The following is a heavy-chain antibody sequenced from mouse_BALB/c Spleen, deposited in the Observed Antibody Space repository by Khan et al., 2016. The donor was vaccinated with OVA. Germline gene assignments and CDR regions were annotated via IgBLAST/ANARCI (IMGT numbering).Heavy chain of an antibody. J-gene: IGHJ3*01. CDR3: ARSTYRYAFVY. Sequence: EVQLQESGPSLVKPSQTLSLTCSVTGDSITTGYWNWIRKFPGNKLEYMGYIIYTGYTYYIPSLKSRISTTRHTSTNQYYLQLNSVTDEDTATYYCARSTYRYAFVYWGQGTLVTVSA. V-gene: IGHV3-8*02. CDR2: IIYTGYT. CDR1: GDSITTGY. D-gene: IGHD2-14*01.